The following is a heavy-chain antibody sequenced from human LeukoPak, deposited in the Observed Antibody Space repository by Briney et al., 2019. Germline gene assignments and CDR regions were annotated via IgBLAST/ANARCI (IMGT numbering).Heavy chain of an antibody. D-gene: IGHD5-18*01. CDR1: GFTFSSYG. V-gene: IGHV3-30*18. CDR3: AKRGYSYEFDY. CDR2: ISYDGSNK. Sequence: GGSLRLSCAASGFTFSSYGMHWVRQAPGKGLEWVAVISYDGSNKYYADSVKGRFTISRDNSKNTLYLQMNSLRAEDTAVYYCAKRGYSYEFDYWGQGTLVTASS. J-gene: IGHJ4*02.